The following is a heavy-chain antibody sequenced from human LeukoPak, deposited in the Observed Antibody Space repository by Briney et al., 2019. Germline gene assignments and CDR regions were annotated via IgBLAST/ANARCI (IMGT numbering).Heavy chain of an antibody. CDR2: INHSGST. Sequence: SETLSLTCALYGGSFSGYYWSWIRQSPGKGLEWIGEINHSGSTNYNPSLESRVTMSIDTSKNQFSLKLNSVTAADTAVYYCARDDRNNFLFDPWGQGTLVTVSS. CDR1: GGSFSGYY. D-gene: IGHD1-1*01. V-gene: IGHV4-34*01. CDR3: ARDDRNNFLFDP. J-gene: IGHJ5*02.